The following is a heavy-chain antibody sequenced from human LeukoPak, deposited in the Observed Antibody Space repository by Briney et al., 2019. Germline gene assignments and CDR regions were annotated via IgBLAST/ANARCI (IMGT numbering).Heavy chain of an antibody. CDR2: TYYRSGWNN. D-gene: IGHD6-19*01. CDR1: GGSVSSNSAA. J-gene: IGHJ4*02. CDR3: AGDVGRGWSSFDY. Sequence: SQTLSLTCAISGGSVSSNSAAWNWIRQSPSRGLEWLGRTYYRSGWNNDYAVSVKSRITINPDTSKNQFSPQLNSVTPEDTAVYYCAGDVGRGWSSFDYWGQGTLVTVSS. V-gene: IGHV6-1*01.